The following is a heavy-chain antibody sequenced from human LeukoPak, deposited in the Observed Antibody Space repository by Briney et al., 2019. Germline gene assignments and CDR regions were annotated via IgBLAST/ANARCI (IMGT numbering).Heavy chain of an antibody. CDR2: INPDSGDT. D-gene: IGHD1-26*01. CDR3: ARELFRGTPTQDY. Sequence: ASVKVSCKASGYTFTGFYMHWVRQAPGQGLEWMGWINPDSGDTNDAQKFQGRVTLTRDTSISTAYMELTRLRSDDTAMYYCARELFRGTPTQDYWGQGTLVTVSS. V-gene: IGHV1-2*02. CDR1: GYTFTGFY. J-gene: IGHJ4*02.